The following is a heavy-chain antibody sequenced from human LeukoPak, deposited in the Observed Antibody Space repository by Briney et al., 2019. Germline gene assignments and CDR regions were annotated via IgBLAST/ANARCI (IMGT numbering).Heavy chain of an antibody. CDR3: AKSDENFYYMDV. CDR1: RFTFNIYA. V-gene: IGHV3-23*01. Sequence: PGGSLRLSCAASRFTFNIYAMSWVRQTPGKGLEWVSSVSGSGGGTFYANSVKGRFTISRDNSKKTLFLQMRGLRAEDTAVYYCAKSDENFYYMDVWGKGTTVTVSS. CDR2: VSGSGGGT. J-gene: IGHJ6*03.